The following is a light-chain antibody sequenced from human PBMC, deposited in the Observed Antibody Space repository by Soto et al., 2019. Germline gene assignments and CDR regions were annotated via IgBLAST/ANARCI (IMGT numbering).Light chain of an antibody. CDR3: LLYYGSAQLV. CDR1: TGAVTSGNY. CDR2: TTN. J-gene: IGLJ3*02. Sequence: QAVVTQDPSLTVSPGGTVTLTCASSTGAVTSGNYPSWFQQKHGQAPRTLIYTTNDKHSWTPARFSGSLLGDKAALTLSGVQPEDEAESSCLLYYGSAQLVFGGGTKRTVL. V-gene: IGLV7-43*01.